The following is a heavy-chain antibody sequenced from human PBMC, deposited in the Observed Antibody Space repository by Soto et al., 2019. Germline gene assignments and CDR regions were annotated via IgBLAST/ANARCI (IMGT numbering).Heavy chain of an antibody. CDR2: IYYSGST. D-gene: IGHD5-12*01. CDR3: ARRNSGYDWGGSFDY. V-gene: IGHV4-59*08. Sequence: SETLSLTCTVSGGSISSYYWSWIRQPPGKGLEWIGYIYYSGSTNYNPSLKSRVTISVDTSKNQFSLKLSSVTAADTAVYYCARRNSGYDWGGSFDYWGQGTLVTVSS. J-gene: IGHJ4*02. CDR1: GGSISSYY.